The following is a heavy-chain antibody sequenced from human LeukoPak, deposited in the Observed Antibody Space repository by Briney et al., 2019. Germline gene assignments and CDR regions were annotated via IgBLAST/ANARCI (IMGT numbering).Heavy chain of an antibody. CDR1: RFSFSNYW. J-gene: IGHJ4*02. V-gene: IGHV3-74*01. CDR2: VKSDRSNP. CDR3: ARDIVSGSGSLDY. Sequence: GGSLRLSCAASRFSFSNYWMHWVRQAPGKGLVWVSRVKSDRSNPSYADSVKGRFTISRDNAENMLYLQMNTLGAEDTAVYYCARDIVSGSGSLDYWGQGTLVTVSS. D-gene: IGHD3-10*01.